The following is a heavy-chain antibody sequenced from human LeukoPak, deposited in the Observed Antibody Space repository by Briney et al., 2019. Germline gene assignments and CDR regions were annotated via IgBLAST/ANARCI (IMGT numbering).Heavy chain of an antibody. J-gene: IGHJ6*03. CDR3: ARPHGSGPYYYYYYMDV. V-gene: IGHV1-2*02. Sequence: AASVKVSCKASGYTFTGYYMHWVRQAPGQGLEWMGWINPNSGGTNYAQKFQGRVTMTRDTSISTAYMELSRLRSDDTAVYYCARPHGSGPYYYYYYMDVWGKGTTVTVSS. CDR1: GYTFTGYY. D-gene: IGHD5-24*01. CDR2: INPNSGGT.